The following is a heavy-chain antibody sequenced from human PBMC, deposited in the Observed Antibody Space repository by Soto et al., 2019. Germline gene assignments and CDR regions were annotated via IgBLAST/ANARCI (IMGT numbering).Heavy chain of an antibody. J-gene: IGHJ4*02. CDR3: AKDAARTDGWYYFDH. CDR2: MSSSGDLR. D-gene: IGHD6-19*01. CDR1: GFRFSTYA. V-gene: IGHV3-23*01. Sequence: PGESLKISCVASGFRFSTYAMGWVRQAPGKGLEWVSVMSSSGDLRYYADSVKGRFTISRDNSENTLFLQMSSLRAEDTAVYYCAKDAARTDGWYYFDHWGQGILVTVSS.